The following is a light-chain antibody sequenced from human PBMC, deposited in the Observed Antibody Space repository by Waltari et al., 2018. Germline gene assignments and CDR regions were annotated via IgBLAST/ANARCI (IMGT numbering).Light chain of an antibody. CDR2: QDT. J-gene: IGLJ2*01. Sequence: SYGLTQPPSVSVSPGQTASITCSGDNLGYKYVSWYQQRPGQSPLLVMYQDTKRPSGIPGRFSGSNSGNTATLTISGTQAMDEADYYCQAWDSSTVVFGGGTKLTVL. V-gene: IGLV3-1*01. CDR1: NLGYKY. CDR3: QAWDSSTVV.